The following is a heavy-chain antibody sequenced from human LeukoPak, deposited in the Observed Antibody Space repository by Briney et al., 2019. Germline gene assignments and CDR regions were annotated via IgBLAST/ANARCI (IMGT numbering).Heavy chain of an antibody. J-gene: IGHJ4*02. CDR3: ARDKSRDSSSGLFDY. CDR2: IYSSGST. CDR1: GGSISGYY. Sequence: SETLSLTCTVSGGSISGYYWGWIRQPPGKGLEWIGYIYSSGSTNYNPSLKSRVTISVDTSKNQFSLKLSSVTAADTAVYYCARDKSRDSSSGLFDYWGQGTLVTVSS. V-gene: IGHV4-59*01. D-gene: IGHD6-13*01.